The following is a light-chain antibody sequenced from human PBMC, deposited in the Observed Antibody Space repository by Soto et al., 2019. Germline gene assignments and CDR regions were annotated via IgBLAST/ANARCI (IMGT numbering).Light chain of an antibody. J-gene: IGKJ2*01. CDR3: QQYGSSPYT. CDR2: GAS. Sequence: ENVLTQSPGTLSLSPGEGATLSCRASQSVTKNFLAWYQQKPGQAPRLLIYGASSRPGGIPDRFSGSGSGTDFTLTIPRLEPEDFAVYYCQQYGSSPYTFGRGTKVDIK. CDR1: QSVTKNF. V-gene: IGKV3-20*01.